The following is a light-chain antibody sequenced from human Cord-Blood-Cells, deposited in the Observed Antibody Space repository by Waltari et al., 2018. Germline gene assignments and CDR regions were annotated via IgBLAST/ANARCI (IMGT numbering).Light chain of an antibody. Sequence: DIQMTQSPSSLSASVGDRVTITCRASQSISSYLNWYQQKPGKAPKLLIYAASSLQSGVPSRFSGSGSGTDFTLTISSLQPEEFATYYCQQSYSTPFTVGPGTKVDIK. CDR2: AAS. J-gene: IGKJ3*01. CDR1: QSISSY. V-gene: IGKV1-39*01. CDR3: QQSYSTPFT.